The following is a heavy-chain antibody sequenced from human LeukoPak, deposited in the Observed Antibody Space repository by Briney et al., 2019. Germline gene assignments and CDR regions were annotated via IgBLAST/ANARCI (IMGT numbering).Heavy chain of an antibody. CDR3: TTGDSFLLWFGIDY. D-gene: IGHD3-10*01. CDR2: IKSKTDGGTT. V-gene: IGHV3-15*01. Sequence: GGPLRLSCAASGFTFSNAWMSWVRQAPGKGLEWVGRIKSKTDGGTTDYAAPVKGRFTIPRDDSKNTLYLQMNSLKTEDTAVYYCTTGDSFLLWFGIDYWGQGTLVTVSS. CDR1: GFTFSNAW. J-gene: IGHJ4*02.